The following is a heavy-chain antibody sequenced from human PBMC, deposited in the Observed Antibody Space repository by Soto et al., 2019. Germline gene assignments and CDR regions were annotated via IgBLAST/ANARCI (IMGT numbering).Heavy chain of an antibody. CDR2: NYHSGVI. J-gene: IGHJ4*02. V-gene: IGHV4-59*01. CDR3: AKGHGDYEF. CDR1: GGSLGGYY. D-gene: IGHD4-17*01. Sequence: QVQLQESGPGLVKPSETLSLTCTVSGGSLGGYYWTWIRQPPGKGLEWIGYNYHSGVINYNPSLKSRVTISADTSKNQFSLKLGAVTAADTAVYYCAKGHGDYEFWGQGTPVTVSS.